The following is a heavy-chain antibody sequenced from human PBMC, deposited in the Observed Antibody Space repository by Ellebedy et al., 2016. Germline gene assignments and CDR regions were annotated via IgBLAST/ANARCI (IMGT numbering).Heavy chain of an antibody. D-gene: IGHD3-10*01. Sequence: GESLKISXAASGFTFSSYSMNWVRQAPGKGLEWVSSISSSSSYIYYADSVKGRFTISRDNAKNSLYLQMNSLRAEDTAVYYCARDYSGSGIDDEDAFDIWGQGTMVTVSS. CDR1: GFTFSSYS. J-gene: IGHJ3*02. CDR2: ISSSSSYI. V-gene: IGHV3-21*01. CDR3: ARDYSGSGIDDEDAFDI.